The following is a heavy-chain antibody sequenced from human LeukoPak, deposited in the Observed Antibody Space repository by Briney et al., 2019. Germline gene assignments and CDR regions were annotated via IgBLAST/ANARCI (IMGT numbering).Heavy chain of an antibody. CDR3: ARDVYSSGWQAFDY. D-gene: IGHD6-19*01. J-gene: IGHJ4*02. V-gene: IGHV1-69*06. Sequence: SVKVSCKASGGTFSSYAISWVRQAPGQGLEWMGGIIPIFGTANYAQKFQGRVTITADKSTSTAYMELSSLRSEDTAVYYCARDVYSSGWQAFDYWGQGTLVTVSS. CDR2: IIPIFGTA. CDR1: GGTFSSYA.